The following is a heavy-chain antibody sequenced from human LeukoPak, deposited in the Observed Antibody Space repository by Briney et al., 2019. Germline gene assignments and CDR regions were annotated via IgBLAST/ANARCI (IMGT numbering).Heavy chain of an antibody. V-gene: IGHV3-23*01. J-gene: IGHJ5*02. CDR2: ISGSGGST. Sequence: GGSLRLSCAASGFTFSSYAMSWVRQAPGKGLEWVSAISGSGGSTYYADSVKGRFTISRDNSKNMLYLQMNSLRAEDTAVYYCASRGSDIVAPFDPWGQGTLVTVSS. D-gene: IGHD2-15*01. CDR3: ASRGSDIVAPFDP. CDR1: GFTFSSYA.